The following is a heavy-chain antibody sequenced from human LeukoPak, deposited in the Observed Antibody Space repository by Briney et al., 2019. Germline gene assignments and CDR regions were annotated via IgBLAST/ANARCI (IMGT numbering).Heavy chain of an antibody. Sequence: GGSLRLSCAASGFTFSSYAMSWVRQAPGKGLEWVSGISGSGGSTYYADSVKGRFIISRDNSKNTLYLQMNSLRAEDTAVYYCAKGTGTTRYYYMDVWGKGTTVTVSS. J-gene: IGHJ6*03. D-gene: IGHD1-1*01. CDR3: AKGTGTTRYYYMDV. CDR1: GFTFSSYA. V-gene: IGHV3-23*01. CDR2: ISGSGGST.